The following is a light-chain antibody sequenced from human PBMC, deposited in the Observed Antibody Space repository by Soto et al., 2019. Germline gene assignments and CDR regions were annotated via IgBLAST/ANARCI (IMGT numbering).Light chain of an antibody. CDR2: AAS. V-gene: IGKV1-8*01. Sequence: AIRMTQSPSSLSASTGDRVTITCRASQSVRTYLNWYQQKPGKAPKLLIYAASTLQSGVPSRFSGSGSGTDFTLTISSLQPEDFATYYCQQLERYPSTFGGGTKVDIK. CDR3: QQLERYPST. J-gene: IGKJ4*01. CDR1: QSVRTY.